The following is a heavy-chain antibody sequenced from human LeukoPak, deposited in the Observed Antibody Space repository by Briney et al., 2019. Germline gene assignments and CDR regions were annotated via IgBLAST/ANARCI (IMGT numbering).Heavy chain of an antibody. CDR1: GFTFSSYA. J-gene: IGHJ4*02. D-gene: IGHD5-18*01. CDR2: ISYDGSNK. Sequence: GGSLRLSCAASGFTFSSYAMHWVRQAPGKGLEWVAVISYDGSNKYYADSVKGRFTISRDNSKNTLYLQMNSLRAEDTAVYYCARDRSSYGCFDYWGQGTLVTVSS. V-gene: IGHV3-30-3*01. CDR3: ARDRSSYGCFDY.